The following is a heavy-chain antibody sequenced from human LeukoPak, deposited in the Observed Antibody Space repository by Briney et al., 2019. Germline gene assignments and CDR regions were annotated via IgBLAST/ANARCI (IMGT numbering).Heavy chain of an antibody. CDR3: AKSPSSGYYYSLFDY. V-gene: IGHV3-43*02. CDR2: ISGDGGST. J-gene: IGHJ4*02. D-gene: IGHD3-22*01. Sequence: GGSLRLSCAASGFTFDDYAMQWVRQAPGKGLEWVSLISGDGGSTYYADSVKGRFTISRDNRKNSLYLQMNSLRTEDTALYYCAKSPSSGYYYSLFDYWGQGTLVTVSS. CDR1: GFTFDDYA.